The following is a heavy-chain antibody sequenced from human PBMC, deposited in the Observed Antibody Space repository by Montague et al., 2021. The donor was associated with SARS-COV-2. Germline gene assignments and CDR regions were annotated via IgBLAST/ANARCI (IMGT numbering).Heavy chain of an antibody. CDR2: IYNGGSSR. V-gene: IGHV3-23*03. CDR1: GFTFSSYA. Sequence: SLRLSCAASGFTFSSYAMSWVRQTPGKGLEWVALIYNGGSSRYYADSVKGRFTISRDNSKNTLFLQMSSLRADDTAVYYCAKGLGARDLYYLDSWGQGTLVTVSS. J-gene: IGHJ4*02. D-gene: IGHD3/OR15-3a*01. CDR3: AKGLGARDLYYLDS.